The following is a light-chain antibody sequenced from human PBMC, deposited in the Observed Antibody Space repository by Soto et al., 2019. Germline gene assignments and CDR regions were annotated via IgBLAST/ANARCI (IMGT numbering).Light chain of an antibody. J-gene: IGKJ1*01. Sequence: DIQMTQSPSSLSASVGDRVTITCRASQSINNYLNWYVQQPGKAPKLLMYAASSLQTGFPSRFSGSGYGTDFSLTISSLQPEDVATYYCQQGYTSLWTFGQGTKVEI. CDR3: QQGYTSLWT. V-gene: IGKV1-39*01. CDR2: AAS. CDR1: QSINNY.